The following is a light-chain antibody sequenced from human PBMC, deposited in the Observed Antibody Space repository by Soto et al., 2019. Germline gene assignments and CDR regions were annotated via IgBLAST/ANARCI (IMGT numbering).Light chain of an antibody. Sequence: ELVLPQSPGTLPLPPGERATLSCRASQSVPNTYLAWYQQKPGQAPRLLIYGPTSRATGIPVRFSGSGSGTDFTLTISRLEPEDLAVYYCQRYGTSKTFGQANKVESK. CDR2: GPT. CDR3: QRYGTSKT. CDR1: QSVPNTY. V-gene: IGKV3-20*01. J-gene: IGKJ1*01.